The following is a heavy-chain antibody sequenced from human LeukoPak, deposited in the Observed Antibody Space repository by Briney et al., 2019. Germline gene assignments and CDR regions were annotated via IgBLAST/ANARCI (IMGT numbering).Heavy chain of an antibody. CDR2: INHSGSI. CDR1: GGSFSGYY. J-gene: IGHJ4*02. CDR3: AGGGYCSGGSCYSNYFDY. Sequence: SETLSLTCAAYGGSFSGYYRSWIRQLPGKGLEWIGEINHSGSINYNPSLKSGVTISVDTSKNQFSLKLRSVTAADTAVYYCAGGGYCSGGSCYSNYFDYWGQGTLVTVSS. V-gene: IGHV4-34*01. D-gene: IGHD2-15*01.